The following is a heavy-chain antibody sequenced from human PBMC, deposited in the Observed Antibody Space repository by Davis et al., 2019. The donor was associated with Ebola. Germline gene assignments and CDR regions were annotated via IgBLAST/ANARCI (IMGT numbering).Heavy chain of an antibody. CDR1: GGSVSSGSYY. V-gene: IGHV4-61*01. J-gene: IGHJ4*02. CDR3: ARKDGYNSRVFDY. D-gene: IGHD5-24*01. Sequence: PSETLSLTCTVSGGSVSSGSYYWSWIRQPPGKGLEWIGYIYYSGSTNYNPSLKSRVTISVDTSKNQFSLKLSSVTAADTAVYYCARKDGYNSRVFDYWGQGTLVTVSS. CDR2: IYYSGST.